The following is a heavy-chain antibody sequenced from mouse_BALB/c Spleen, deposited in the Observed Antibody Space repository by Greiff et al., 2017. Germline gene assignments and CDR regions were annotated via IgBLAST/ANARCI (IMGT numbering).Heavy chain of an antibody. V-gene: IGHV2-9*02. Sequence: VKLVESGPGLVAPSQSLSITCTVSGFSLTSYGVHWVRQPPGKGLEWLGVIWAGGSTNYNSALMSRLSISKDNSKSQVFLKMNSLQTDDTAMYYCAREDGSSRYAMDYWGQGTSVTVSS. J-gene: IGHJ4*01. CDR1: GFSLTSYG. CDR3: AREDGSSRYAMDY. CDR2: IWAGGST. D-gene: IGHD1-1*01.